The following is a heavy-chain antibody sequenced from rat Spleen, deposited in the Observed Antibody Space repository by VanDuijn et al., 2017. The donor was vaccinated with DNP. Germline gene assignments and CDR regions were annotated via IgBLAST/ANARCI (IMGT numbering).Heavy chain of an antibody. CDR1: GFTFSDYN. J-gene: IGHJ2*01. CDR2: IGYDGGNT. CDR3: ARPDY. Sequence: EEQLVGSGGGLVQPGRSLKLSCVASGFTFSDYNMVWVRQGPKKGLEWVATIGYDGGNTYYRHSVKGRFTISRDNAKSTLYLQMDSLRSEDTATYYCARPDYWGQGVMVTVSS. V-gene: IGHV5-7*01.